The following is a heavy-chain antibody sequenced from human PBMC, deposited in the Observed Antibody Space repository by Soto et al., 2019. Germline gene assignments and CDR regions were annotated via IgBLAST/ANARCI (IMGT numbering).Heavy chain of an antibody. CDR1: GFTFSTYA. J-gene: IGHJ4*02. Sequence: GGSLRLSCAASGFTFSTYAMSWVRQAPGKGLECVSAIGGSGGSTYYADSVKGRFTISRDNSKNTLYLQMNSLRAEDTAVYYCAKVGPGYSSAWYDLGYWGQGTLVTVSS. V-gene: IGHV3-23*01. CDR2: IGGSGGST. CDR3: AKVGPGYSSAWYDLGY. D-gene: IGHD6-19*01.